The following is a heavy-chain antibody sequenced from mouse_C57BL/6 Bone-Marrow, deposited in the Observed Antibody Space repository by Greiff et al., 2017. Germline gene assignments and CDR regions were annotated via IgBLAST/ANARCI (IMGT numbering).Heavy chain of an antibody. D-gene: IGHD1-1*01. Sequence: EVKLVESGGGLVKPGGSLKLSCAASGFPFSDYGMHWVRQAPEKGLEWFAYISSGSSTIYYADTVKGRFTISRDNAKNTLFLQMTSLRSEDTDMYYCERNTTVVAPFDYWGQGTTLTVSS. CDR1: GFPFSDYG. J-gene: IGHJ2*01. CDR3: ERNTTVVAPFDY. CDR2: ISSGSSTI. V-gene: IGHV5-17*01.